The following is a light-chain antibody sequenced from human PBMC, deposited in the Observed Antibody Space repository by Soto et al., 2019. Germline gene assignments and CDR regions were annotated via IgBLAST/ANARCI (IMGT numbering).Light chain of an antibody. J-gene: IGLJ2*01. CDR3: CSYAGSSYVV. CDR1: SSDVGSYNL. Sequence: QSVLTQPASVSGSPGQSITISCTGTSSDVGSYNLVSWYQQHPGKAPKLMIYEGSKRPSGVSNRFSGSKSGNTASLTISGLQAEDEAHYYSCSYAGSSYVVFGGGTKLTVL. CDR2: EGS. V-gene: IGLV2-23*01.